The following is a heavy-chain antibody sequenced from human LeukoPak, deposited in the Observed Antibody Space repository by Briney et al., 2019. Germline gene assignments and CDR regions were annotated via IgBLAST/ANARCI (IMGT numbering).Heavy chain of an antibody. Sequence: SETLSLTCAVSGYSISSGYYWGWIRPPPGKGLEWSGINYHSGSTYYNPSLKSRVTISVDTSKSQFSLKLSSVTPAHPAVYYCAREFMVVVRAAIDYCDYWGQGTLVTVSS. J-gene: IGHJ4*02. CDR2: NYHSGST. CDR1: GYSISSGYY. D-gene: IGHD3-22*01. CDR3: AREFMVVVRAAIDYCDY. V-gene: IGHV4-38-2*02.